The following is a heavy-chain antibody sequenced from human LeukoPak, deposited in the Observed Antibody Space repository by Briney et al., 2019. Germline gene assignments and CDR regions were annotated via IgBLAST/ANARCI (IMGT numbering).Heavy chain of an antibody. CDR2: IYHSGST. CDR1: GYSISSGYY. J-gene: IGHJ4*02. D-gene: IGHD4-23*01. V-gene: IGHV4-38-2*02. CDR3: ARDPGYGGSF. Sequence: SETLSLTCTVSGYSISSGYYWGWIRQPPGKGLEWIGSIYHSGSTYYNPSLKSRVTISVDTSKNQFSLKLSSVTAANTAVYYCARDPGYGGSFWGQGTLVTVSS.